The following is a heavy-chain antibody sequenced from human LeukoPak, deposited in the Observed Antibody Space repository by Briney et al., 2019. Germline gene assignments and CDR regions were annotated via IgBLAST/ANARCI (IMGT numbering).Heavy chain of an antibody. CDR1: GLTFSSYG. CDR2: IWYDGSNK. J-gene: IGHJ4*02. Sequence: PGGSLRLSCAASGLTFSSYGMHWVRQAPGKGLEWVAVIWYDGSNKYYADSVKGRFTISRDNSKNTLYLQMNSLRAEDTAVYYCAREGPGQQLVHYFDYWGQGTLVTVS. V-gene: IGHV3-33*01. CDR3: AREGPGQQLVHYFDY. D-gene: IGHD6-13*01.